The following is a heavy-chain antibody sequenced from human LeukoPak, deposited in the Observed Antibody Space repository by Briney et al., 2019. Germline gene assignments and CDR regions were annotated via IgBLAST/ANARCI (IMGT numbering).Heavy chain of an antibody. Sequence: SETLSLTCDVSGGSISSYYWGWVRQPAGKGLEWLGRIYTTGTTQFNPALRSRLTMSVDTSKNPFSLKLTSVTAADTAVYFCARQGYTASYYFLDFWSQGTLVTVSS. J-gene: IGHJ4*02. CDR3: ARQGYTASYYFLDF. CDR1: GGSISSYY. CDR2: IYTTGTT. V-gene: IGHV4-4*07. D-gene: IGHD1-26*01.